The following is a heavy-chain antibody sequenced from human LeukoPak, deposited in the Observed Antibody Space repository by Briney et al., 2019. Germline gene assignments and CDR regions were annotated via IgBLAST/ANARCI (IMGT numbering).Heavy chain of an antibody. CDR3: ARVGNIGYCSGGSCYTYYYMDV. CDR2: IYYSGGT. CDR1: GGSISSYY. J-gene: IGHJ6*03. V-gene: IGHV4-59*01. Sequence: SGTLSLTCTVSGGSISSYYWSWIRQPPGKGLEWIGYIYYSGGTNYNPSLKSRVTISVDTSKNQFSLKLSSVTAADTAVYYCARVGNIGYCSGGSCYTYYYMDVWGKGTTVTVSS. D-gene: IGHD2-15*01.